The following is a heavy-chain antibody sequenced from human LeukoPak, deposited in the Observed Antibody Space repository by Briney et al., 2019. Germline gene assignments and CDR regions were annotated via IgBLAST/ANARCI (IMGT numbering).Heavy chain of an antibody. CDR1: EFSVGSNY. J-gene: IGHJ6*03. V-gene: IGHV3-66*01. Sequence: QSGGSLRLSCAASEFSVGSNYMTWVRQAPGKGLEWVSLIYSGGSTYYADSVKGRFTISRDNSKNTLYLQMNSLRAEDTAVYYCARVGCSGGSCYQEYYYYMDVWGKGTTVTISS. CDR2: IYSGGST. CDR3: ARVGCSGGSCYQEYYYYMDV. D-gene: IGHD2-15*01.